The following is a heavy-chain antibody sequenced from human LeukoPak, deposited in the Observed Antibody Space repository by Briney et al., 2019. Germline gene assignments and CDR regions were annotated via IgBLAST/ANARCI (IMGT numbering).Heavy chain of an antibody. CDR3: ARGHSSYDIDY. Sequence: ASVKVSCKASGYTFTNYAMHWVRQAPGQRLEWMGWSSDGNGDTRYSQEFQGRVTITRDTPASTAYMELSSLRSEDMAVYYCARGHSSYDIDYWGPGTLVTVSS. CDR2: SSDGNGDT. CDR1: GYTFTNYA. V-gene: IGHV1-3*02. D-gene: IGHD5-12*01. J-gene: IGHJ4*02.